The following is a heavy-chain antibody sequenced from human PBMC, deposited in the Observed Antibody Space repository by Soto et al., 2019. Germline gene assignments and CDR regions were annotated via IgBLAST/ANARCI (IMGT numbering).Heavy chain of an antibody. CDR2: ISAYNGNT. D-gene: IGHD3-22*01. CDR3: ARDRGRGYYDSSGYYPNWFDP. CDR1: GYTFTSYG. J-gene: IGHJ5*02. V-gene: IGHV1-18*01. Sequence: QVQLVQSGAEVKKPGASVKVSCKASGYTFTSYGISWVRQAPGQGLEWMGWISAYNGNTNYAQKLQGRVTMTTDTSTXXAXMXXRSLRSDDTAVYYCARDRGRGYYDSSGYYPNWFDPWGQGTLVTVSS.